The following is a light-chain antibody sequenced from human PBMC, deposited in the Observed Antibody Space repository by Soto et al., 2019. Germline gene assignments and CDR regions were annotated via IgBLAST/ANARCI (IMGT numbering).Light chain of an antibody. CDR2: AAS. V-gene: IGKV1-39*01. J-gene: IGKJ1*01. CDR3: QQCYSSPRT. CDR1: QSIRTY. Sequence: DIQMTKSPSTLSAGVGDRVTITCRASQSIRTYINWYQQKAGKAPTLLIYAASSLQSGVPSRFSGGGSGTDFTLTINTLQPEDFATYFCQQCYSSPRTFGQGTQVEIK.